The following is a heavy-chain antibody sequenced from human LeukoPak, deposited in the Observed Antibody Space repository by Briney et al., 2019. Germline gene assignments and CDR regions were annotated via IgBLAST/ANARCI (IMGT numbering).Heavy chain of an antibody. CDR1: GGSMSPYH. Sequence: PSETLSLTCTVSGGSMSPYHWGWIRQPPGKGLEWTGYIYYSGSTNYNPSLKSRVTISVDTSRNQFSLKLSSVTAADTAIYYCARTVSGRFDYWGQGTLVTVSS. CDR2: IYYSGST. D-gene: IGHD6-19*01. V-gene: IGHV4-59*08. CDR3: ARTVSGRFDY. J-gene: IGHJ4*02.